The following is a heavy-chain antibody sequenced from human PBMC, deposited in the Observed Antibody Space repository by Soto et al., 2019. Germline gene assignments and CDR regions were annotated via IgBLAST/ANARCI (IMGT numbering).Heavy chain of an antibody. CDR1: GGTFSSYA. CDR3: ASLDCGGDCYLDY. J-gene: IGHJ4*02. CDR2: IIPIFGTA. D-gene: IGHD2-21*02. Sequence: QVQLVQSGAEVKKPGSSVKVSCKASGGTFSSYAISWVRQAPGQGLEWMGGIIPIFGTANYAQKFQGRVTITADESTSTDYMELSSLRSDDTAVYYAASLDCGGDCYLDYWGQGPMVTVS. V-gene: IGHV1-69*12.